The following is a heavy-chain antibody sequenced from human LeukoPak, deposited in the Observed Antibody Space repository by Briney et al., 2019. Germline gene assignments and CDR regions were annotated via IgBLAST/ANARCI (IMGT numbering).Heavy chain of an antibody. J-gene: IGHJ5*02. CDR3: ARDGDLGYCSSTSCSPGDWFAP. Sequence: PGGSLRLSCAASGFTFSSYWMSWVRQAPGKGLEWVANIKQDGSEKYYVDSVKGRFTISRDNAKNSLYLQMNSLRAEDTAVYYCARDGDLGYCSSTSCSPGDWFAPWHQGTLVTVSS. CDR1: GFTFSSYW. D-gene: IGHD2-2*01. V-gene: IGHV3-7*01. CDR2: IKQDGSEK.